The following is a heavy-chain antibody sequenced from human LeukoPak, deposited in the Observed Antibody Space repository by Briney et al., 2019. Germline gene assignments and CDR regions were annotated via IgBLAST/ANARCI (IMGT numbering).Heavy chain of an antibody. J-gene: IGHJ6*03. D-gene: IGHD1-1*01. Sequence: GGSLGLSCAASGFIFSSFDMHWVRQPTGQALEWVSTIGTASDTYYPGSVEGRFTLSRDNAKNSLYLQMNSLTAGDTAVYYCARGPPRGKYYYMDVWGKGTTVTVSS. CDR1: GFIFSSFD. CDR3: ARGPPRGKYYYMDV. CDR2: IGTASDT. V-gene: IGHV3-13*01.